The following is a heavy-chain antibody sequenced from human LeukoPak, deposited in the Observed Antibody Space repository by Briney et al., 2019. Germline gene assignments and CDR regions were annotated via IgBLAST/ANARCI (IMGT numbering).Heavy chain of an antibody. CDR2: IYYSGST. J-gene: IGHJ4*02. V-gene: IGHV4-39*01. D-gene: IGHD6-13*01. CDR3: ARSIAAAFDY. Sequence: PSETLSLTCTVSGGPISSSSYYWGWIRQPPGKGLEWIGSIYYSGSTYYNPSLKSRVTISVDTSKNQFSLKLSSVTAADTAVYYCARSIAAAFDYWGQGTLVTVSS. CDR1: GGPISSSSYY.